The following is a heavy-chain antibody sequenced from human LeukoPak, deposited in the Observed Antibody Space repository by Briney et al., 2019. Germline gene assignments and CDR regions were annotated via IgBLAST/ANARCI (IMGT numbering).Heavy chain of an antibody. Sequence: KPSETLSLTCTVSGGSISSYYWSWIRQPPGKGLEWIGYIYYSGSTNYNPSLKSRVTISVDTSKNQFSLKLSSVTAADTAVYYCARSHYFDTTGGLDYWGQGTPVTVSS. V-gene: IGHV4-59*08. CDR1: GGSISSYY. J-gene: IGHJ4*02. CDR3: ARSHYFDTTGGLDY. CDR2: IYYSGST. D-gene: IGHD3-22*01.